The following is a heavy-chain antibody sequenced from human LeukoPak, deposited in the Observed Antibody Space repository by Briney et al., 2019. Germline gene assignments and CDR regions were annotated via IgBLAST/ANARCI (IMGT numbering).Heavy chain of an antibody. J-gene: IGHJ4*02. CDR1: GYSFTSYW. V-gene: IGHV5-51*01. CDR3: ARHPPNYGGPSDY. Sequence: GESLKISCKGSGYSFTSYWIGWVREMPGKGLEWVGIIYPGDSDTRYTPSFQGQVTISADKSISTAYLQWSSLKASDTAMYYCARHPPNYGGPSDYWGQGTLVTVSS. CDR2: IYPGDSDT. D-gene: IGHD3-10*01.